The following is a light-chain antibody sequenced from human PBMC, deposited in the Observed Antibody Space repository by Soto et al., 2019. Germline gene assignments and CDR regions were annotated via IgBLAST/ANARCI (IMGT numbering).Light chain of an antibody. CDR1: SSDVGGYNY. CDR3: CSYAGSYTLV. Sequence: QSALTQPRSVSGSPGQSVTLSFTGTSSDVGGYNYVSWYQQHPGKAPKLMIYDVSKRPSGVPDRFSGSKSGNTASLTISGLQAEDEADYDCCSYAGSYTLVFGGGTKLTVL. J-gene: IGLJ3*02. V-gene: IGLV2-11*01. CDR2: DVS.